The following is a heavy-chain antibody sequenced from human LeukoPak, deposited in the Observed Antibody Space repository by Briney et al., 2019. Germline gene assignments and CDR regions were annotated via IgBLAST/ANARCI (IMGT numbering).Heavy chain of an antibody. V-gene: IGHV3-72*01. CDR2: TRSKANSYTT. CDR3: ARVNSGSYIFDY. D-gene: IGHD1-26*01. Sequence: GGSLRLSCAASGFTFSDHYMDWVRQAPGKGLEWVGRTRSKANSYTTEYAASVKGRFTISRDDSKNSLYLQMNSLKTEDTAVYYCARVNSGSYIFDYWGQGTLVTVSS. CDR1: GFTFSDHY. J-gene: IGHJ4*02.